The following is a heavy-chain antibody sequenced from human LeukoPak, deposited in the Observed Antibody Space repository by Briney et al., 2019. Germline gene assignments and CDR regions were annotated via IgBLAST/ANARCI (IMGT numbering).Heavy chain of an antibody. V-gene: IGHV3-7*01. J-gene: IGHJ4*02. CDR3: AREGYSGYYDSSGYPKYYFDY. Sequence: GGALRLSCAASGFTFSRYWMSWVRQAPGKGVEGVANIKQDGREKYYVDSGKGRFTISRDNAQNSLYLQINSLRAEDTAVYYCAREGYSGYYDSSGYPKYYFDYWGQGTLVTVSS. D-gene: IGHD3-22*01. CDR1: GFTFSRYW. CDR2: IKQDGREK.